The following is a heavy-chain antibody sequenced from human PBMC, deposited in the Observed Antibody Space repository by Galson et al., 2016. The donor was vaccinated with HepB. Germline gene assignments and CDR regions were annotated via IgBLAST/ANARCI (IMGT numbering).Heavy chain of an antibody. CDR2: ISGSGGXT. CDR1: GXTFSSYA. V-gene: IGHV3-23*01. CDR3: AQEGAPYRYYPPEGAFDI. D-gene: IGHD2-8*01. Sequence: RLSCAASGXTFSSYAMSWVRXAPGKGLEWXSAISGSGGXTYYADSVTGRFTISRDNSKNTLYLQMNSLRAEDTAVYYCAQEGAPYRYYPPEGAFDIWGQGTMVTVSS. J-gene: IGHJ3*02.